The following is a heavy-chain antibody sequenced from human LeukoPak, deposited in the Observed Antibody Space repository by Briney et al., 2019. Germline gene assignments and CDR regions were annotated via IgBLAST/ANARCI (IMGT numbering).Heavy chain of an antibody. V-gene: IGHV4-59*12. CDR3: AKGGSI. D-gene: IGHD1-26*01. Sequence: SETLSLTCSVSGGSMSFYYWSWIRQPPGKGLEWIGYVYHSGSTNYNPSLKSRVTISVDTSKNQFSLNLSSVTAADTAVYYCAKGGSIWGQGTMVTVSS. J-gene: IGHJ3*02. CDR2: VYHSGST. CDR1: GGSMSFYY.